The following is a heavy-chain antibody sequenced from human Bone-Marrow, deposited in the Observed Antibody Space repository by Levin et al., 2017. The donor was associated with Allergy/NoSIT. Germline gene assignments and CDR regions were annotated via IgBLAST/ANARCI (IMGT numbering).Heavy chain of an antibody. V-gene: IGHV3-7*03. CDR3: ARDKGWAISGYYYYYMDV. D-gene: IGHD1-26*01. CDR1: GFTFSSYW. Sequence: QPGGSLRLSCAASGFTFSSYWMSWVRQAPGKGLEWVANIKQDGSEKYYVDSVKGRFTISRDNAKNSLYLQMNSLRAEDTAVYYCARDKGWAISGYYYYYMDVWGKGTTVTVSS. J-gene: IGHJ6*03. CDR2: IKQDGSEK.